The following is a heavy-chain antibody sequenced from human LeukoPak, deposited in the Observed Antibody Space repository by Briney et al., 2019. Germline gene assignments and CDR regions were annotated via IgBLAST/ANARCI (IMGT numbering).Heavy chain of an antibody. D-gene: IGHD1-20*01. V-gene: IGHV4-4*07. CDR2: IYTSGST. J-gene: IGHJ4*02. CDR3: ARGHLTGRGYFDY. Sequence: SETLSLTCTVSGGSISSYYWSWIRQPAGKGLEWIGHIYTSGSTKYNPSLKGRVTMSVDTSKKRFSLRLNSVTAADTAVYYCARGHLTGRGYFDYWGQGTLVTVSS. CDR1: GGSISSYY.